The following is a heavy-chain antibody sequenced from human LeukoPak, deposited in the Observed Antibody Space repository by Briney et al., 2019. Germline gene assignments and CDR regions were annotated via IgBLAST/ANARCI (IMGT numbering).Heavy chain of an antibody. D-gene: IGHD3-10*01. V-gene: IGHV4-59*08. CDR2: IHYTGTI. Sequence: PSETLSLTCTVSGASLTGHHWGWFRQSPGEGVEWIGGIHYTGTIRYNPSLKSRIIISLDTSNSQFYLKLTSLTAADTAVYSCARIPGRSPDFWSPGTLVTVSS. J-gene: IGHJ4*02. CDR3: ARIPGRSPDF. CDR1: GASLTGHH.